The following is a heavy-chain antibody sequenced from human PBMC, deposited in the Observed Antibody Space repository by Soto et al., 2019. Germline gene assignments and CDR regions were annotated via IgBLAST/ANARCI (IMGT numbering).Heavy chain of an antibody. J-gene: IGHJ4*02. CDR1: GGSISSYY. V-gene: IGHV4-59*08. D-gene: IGHD2-21*01. Sequence: SETLSLTCTVSGGSISSYYWSWIRQPPGKGLEWIGYIYYSGSTNYNPSLKSRVTISVDTSKNQFSLKLSSVTAADTAVYYCARHRSSPSVWFDYWGQGTLVTVSP. CDR2: IYYSGST. CDR3: ARHRSSPSVWFDY.